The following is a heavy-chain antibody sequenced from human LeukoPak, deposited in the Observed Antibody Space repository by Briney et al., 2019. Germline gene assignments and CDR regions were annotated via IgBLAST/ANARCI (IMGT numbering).Heavy chain of an antibody. CDR3: ARDGMRYCTGGVCYTDDAFDI. V-gene: IGHV4-61*01. J-gene: IGHJ3*02. Sequence: SETLSLTCTVSGGSVSSGSYYWSWIRQPPGKGLEWIGYIYYSGSTNYNPSLKSRVTISVDTSKNQFSLKLSSVTAADTAVYYCARDGMRYCTGGVCYTDDAFDIWGQGTMVTVPS. CDR2: IYYSGST. D-gene: IGHD2-8*02. CDR1: GGSVSSGSYY.